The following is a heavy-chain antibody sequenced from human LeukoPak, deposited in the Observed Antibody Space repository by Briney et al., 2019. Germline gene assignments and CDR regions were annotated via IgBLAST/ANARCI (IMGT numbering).Heavy chain of an antibody. CDR3: TTSYVGSGSYHYGMDV. CDR2: ISYDGKVK. CDR1: GFTFSTSP. V-gene: IGHV3-30*04. J-gene: IGHJ6*02. D-gene: IGHD3-10*01. Sequence: GGSLRLSCAASGFTFSTSPMHWVRQAPGKGLEWVAVISYDGKVKVYADSVKGRFTISRDISKNMLYLEMNSLRTEDTAVYYCTTSYVGSGSYHYGMDVWGQGTTVTVSS.